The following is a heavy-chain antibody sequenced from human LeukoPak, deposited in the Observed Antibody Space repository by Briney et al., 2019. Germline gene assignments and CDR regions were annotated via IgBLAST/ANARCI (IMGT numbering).Heavy chain of an antibody. Sequence: GASVKVSCKISGHTLAELSMHWVRQGPGKGLDWMGGFDPESGKTIYAEKFQGRVSMTVDTSTDTAYMELNSLSSEDTAIYYCATNTYNGYAIDSWGQGTLVTVSS. CDR1: GHTLAELS. CDR2: FDPESGKT. CDR3: ATNTYNGYAIDS. D-gene: IGHD5-12*01. V-gene: IGHV1-24*01. J-gene: IGHJ4*02.